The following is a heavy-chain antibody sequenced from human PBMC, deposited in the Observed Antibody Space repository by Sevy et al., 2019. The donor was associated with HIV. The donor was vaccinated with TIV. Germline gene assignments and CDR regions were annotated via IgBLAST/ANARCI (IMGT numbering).Heavy chain of an antibody. Sequence: ASVKVSCKASGYTFTSYDINWVRQATGQGLEWMGWMNPNSGNTGYAQKFQGRVTMTRNTSITTANMELSSLRSEDTAGYYCARAPSVRRDKNCSGGSCRYSYYYYGMDVWGQGTTVTVSS. D-gene: IGHD2-15*01. J-gene: IGHJ6*02. CDR2: MNPNSGNT. CDR1: GYTFTSYD. CDR3: ARAPSVRRDKNCSGGSCRYSYYYYGMDV. V-gene: IGHV1-8*01.